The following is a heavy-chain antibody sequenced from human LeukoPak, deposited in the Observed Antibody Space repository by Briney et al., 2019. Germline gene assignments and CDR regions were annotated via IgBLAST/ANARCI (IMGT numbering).Heavy chain of an antibody. V-gene: IGHV4-59*01. CDR2: IFSVGNT. J-gene: IGHJ2*01. CDR1: GGSISGYY. CDR3: ARGEYHDFWSGRDYWNFDL. Sequence: PSETLSLTCTVSGGSISGYYLTWLRKAPGKRLEWIGYIFSVGNTDSNPSLKSRVSMTTDTSKTHFSLRLRSVTAADAAVYYCARGEYHDFWSGRDYWNFDLWGRGTLVTVSS. D-gene: IGHD3-3*01.